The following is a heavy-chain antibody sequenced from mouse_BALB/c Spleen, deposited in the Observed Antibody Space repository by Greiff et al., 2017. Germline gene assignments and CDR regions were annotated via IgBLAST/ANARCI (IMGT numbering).Heavy chain of an antibody. V-gene: IGHV14-3*02. D-gene: IGHD3-1*01. CDR3: APLGSSGYWFEY. CDR2: IDPANGNT. CDR1: GFNIKDTY. Sequence: EVQLQQSGAELVKPGASVKLSCTASGFNIKDTYMHWVKQKPEQGLEWIGRIDPANGNTKYDPKFQGKATITADTASNTAHLQLSSLTSEDTAVDYCAPLGSSGYWFEYWGQGTLVTVSA. J-gene: IGHJ3*01.